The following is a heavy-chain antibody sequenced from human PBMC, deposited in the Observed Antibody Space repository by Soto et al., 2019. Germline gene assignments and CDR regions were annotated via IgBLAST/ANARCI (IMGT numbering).Heavy chain of an antibody. CDR2: INPDGSVL. CDR3: ATGYDYLIDY. V-gene: IGHV3-7*01. D-gene: IGHD3-22*01. Sequence: PGGSLRLSCAASGFTFSAYWINWVRQTPGKGLEWVVNINPDGSVLNYAESVKGRFTISRDNAKNLLYLQMNSLRAEDTAVYSCATGYDYLIDYWGQGTLVTVSS. J-gene: IGHJ4*02. CDR1: GFTFSAYW.